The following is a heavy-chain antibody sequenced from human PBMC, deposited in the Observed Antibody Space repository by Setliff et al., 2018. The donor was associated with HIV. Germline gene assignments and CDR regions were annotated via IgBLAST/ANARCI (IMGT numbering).Heavy chain of an antibody. D-gene: IGHD5-18*01. J-gene: IGHJ4*02. CDR3: AMDTSLAY. CDR2: ISSRSDSI. V-gene: IGHV3-48*03. CDR1: GFTFSDIE. Sequence: GGSLRLSCGASGFTFSDIEMNWVRQAPGKGLEWIAYISSRSDSIYYADSVKARFTVSRDNDKNSLYLQMNNMRAEDTAVYYCAMDTSLAYWGQGTLVTVSS.